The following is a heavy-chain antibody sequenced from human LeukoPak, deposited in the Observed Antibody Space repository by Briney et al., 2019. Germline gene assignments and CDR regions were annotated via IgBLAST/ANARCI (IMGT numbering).Heavy chain of an antibody. CDR3: ARGGVAAAVLDY. CDR1: GGAIRGYY. Sequence: SETLSLTCAVSGGAIRGYYWSWVRQSPGKGLEWIGDINQNAGTDYNPSLKSRVTISVDTSKNQFSLKLSSVTAADTAVYYCARGGVAAAVLDYWGQGTLVTVSS. D-gene: IGHD6-13*01. J-gene: IGHJ4*02. V-gene: IGHV4-34*01. CDR2: INQNAGT.